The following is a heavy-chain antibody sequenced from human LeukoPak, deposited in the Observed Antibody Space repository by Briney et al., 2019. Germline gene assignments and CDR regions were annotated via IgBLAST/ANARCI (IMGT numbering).Heavy chain of an antibody. Sequence: SGPALVKPTQTLTLTCTFSGFSLSTSGMCVSWIRQPPGKALEWLARIDWDVDKYYSTSLKTRLTISKDTSKNQVVLTMTNMDPVDTATYYCARIHTETYGMDVWGQGTTVTVSS. CDR3: ARIHTETYGMDV. CDR1: GFSLSTSGMC. V-gene: IGHV2-70*11. CDR2: IDWDVDK. D-gene: IGHD5-18*01. J-gene: IGHJ6*02.